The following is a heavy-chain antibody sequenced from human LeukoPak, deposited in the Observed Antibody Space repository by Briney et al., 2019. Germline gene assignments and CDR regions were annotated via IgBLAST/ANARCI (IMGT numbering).Heavy chain of an antibody. D-gene: IGHD6-19*01. J-gene: IGHJ4*02. CDR2: IYHSGST. CDR1: GGSISSGGYS. V-gene: IGHV4-30-2*01. CDR3: ARALPVAGRSPFDY. Sequence: PSQTLSLTCAVSGGSISSGGYSWSWIRQPPGKGLEWIGYIYHSGSTYYNPSLKSRVTISVDRSKNQFSLKLSSVTAADTAVYYCARALPVAGRSPFDYWGQGTLVTVSS.